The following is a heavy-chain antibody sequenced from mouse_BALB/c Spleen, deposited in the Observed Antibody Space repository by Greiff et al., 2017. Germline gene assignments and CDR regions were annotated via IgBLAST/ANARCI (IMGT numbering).Heavy chain of an antibody. J-gene: IGHJ2*01. CDR2: IRSKSNNYAT. Sequence: EVQRVESGGGLVQPKGSLKLSCAASGFTFNTYAMNWVRQAPGKGLEWVARIRSKSNNYATYYADSVKDRFTISRDDSQSMLYLQMNNLKTEDTAMYYCVRHGSYYYGSSYFDDWGQGTTLTVSS. V-gene: IGHV10-1*02. CDR1: GFTFNTYA. D-gene: IGHD1-1*01. CDR3: VRHGSYYYGSSYFDD.